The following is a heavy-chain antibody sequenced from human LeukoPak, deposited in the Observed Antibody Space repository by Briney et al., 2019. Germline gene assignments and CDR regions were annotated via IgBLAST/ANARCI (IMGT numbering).Heavy chain of an antibody. Sequence: PGGSLRLSCAASGFTFNTYSMNWIRQAPGKGLEWVASISSRSGHIYFADSLKGRFTISRDNSKNSLYLQMNSLRVEDTGVYYCARDNPLMVRGERFDYWGQGTLVTVSS. CDR1: GFTFNTYS. J-gene: IGHJ4*02. CDR3: ARDNPLMVRGERFDY. CDR2: ISSRSGHI. V-gene: IGHV3-21*01. D-gene: IGHD3-10*01.